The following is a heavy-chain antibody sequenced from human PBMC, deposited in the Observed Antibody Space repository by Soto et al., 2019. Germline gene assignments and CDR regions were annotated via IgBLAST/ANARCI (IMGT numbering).Heavy chain of an antibody. CDR2: INPNSGAT. V-gene: IGHV1-2*02. J-gene: IGHJ3*02. D-gene: IGHD2-15*01. Sequence: SVKVSCKASGFTLSDYFIHWVRQAPGQGLEWMGWINPNSGATNYAQNLQGRVTLTGDKSISTAFMELTRLRSDDTAVYFCARVGNGFDIWGQGTMVTVSS. CDR1: GFTLSDYF. CDR3: ARVGNGFDI.